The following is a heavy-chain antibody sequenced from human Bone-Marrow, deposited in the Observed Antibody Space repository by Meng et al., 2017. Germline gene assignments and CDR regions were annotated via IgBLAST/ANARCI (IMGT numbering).Heavy chain of an antibody. CDR1: GFTFSSYA. V-gene: IGHV3-30*01. CDR2: ISYDGSNK. Sequence: GESLKISCAASGFTFSSYAMHWVRQAPGKGLEWVAVISYDGSNKYYADPVKGRFTISRDNSKITLYLQMNSLRAEDTAVYYCTRDLTPVAGLDYWGQGTLVTVSS. D-gene: IGHD6-19*01. J-gene: IGHJ4*02. CDR3: TRDLTPVAGLDY.